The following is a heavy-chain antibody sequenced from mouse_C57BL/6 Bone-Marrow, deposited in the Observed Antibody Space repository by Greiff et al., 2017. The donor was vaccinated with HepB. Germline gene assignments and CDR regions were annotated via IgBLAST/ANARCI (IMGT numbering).Heavy chain of an antibody. V-gene: IGHV1-7*01. CDR2: INPSSGYT. J-gene: IGHJ1*03. Sequence: QVQLQQSGAELAKPGASVKLSCKASGYTFTSYWMHWVKQRPGQGLEWIGYINPSSGYTKYNQKFKDKATLTADKSSSTAYMQLSSLTYEDSVVYYCATLYSNYWYFDVWGTGTTVTVSS. CDR3: ATLYSNYWYFDV. CDR1: GYTFTSYW. D-gene: IGHD2-5*01.